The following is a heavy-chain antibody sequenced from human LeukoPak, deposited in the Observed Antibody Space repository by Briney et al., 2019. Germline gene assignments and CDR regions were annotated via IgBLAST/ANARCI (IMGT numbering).Heavy chain of an antibody. V-gene: IGHV4-59*01. Sequence: SETLTLTCTVSGGSFKCYYWSWIRQPPGKGLEWIGYIYDSGSTDYNPSLKSRVTISLDAAKDQFSLRLSSVTAADTALYYCARVRWLNAYYHYYYMDVWGKGTTVTVSS. D-gene: IGHD3-22*01. CDR3: ARVRWLNAYYHYYYMDV. CDR1: GGSFKCYY. CDR2: IYDSGST. J-gene: IGHJ6*03.